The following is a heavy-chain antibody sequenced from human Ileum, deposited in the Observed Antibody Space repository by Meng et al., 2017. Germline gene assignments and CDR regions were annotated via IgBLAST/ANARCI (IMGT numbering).Heavy chain of an antibody. CDR2: INHSGSP. CDR3: ARGGPWFDP. CDR1: GGSFTVTY. V-gene: IGHV4-34*01. Sequence: QVQPPQWGPDLLMPSEPLSPACDVVGGSFTVTYWSWSRQPPGKGLECIGEINHSGSPNYTPSLKSRVTISVDTSKNQFSLKLSSVTAADTAVYYCARGGPWFDPWGQGTLVTVSS. J-gene: IGHJ5*02.